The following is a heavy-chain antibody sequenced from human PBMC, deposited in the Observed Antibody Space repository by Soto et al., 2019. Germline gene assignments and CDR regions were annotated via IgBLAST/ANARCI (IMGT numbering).Heavy chain of an antibody. CDR2: IYPGDSDT. CDR1: GYSFTSYW. J-gene: IGHJ6*02. Sequence: PGESLKISCKGSGYSFTSYWIGWVRQMPGKGLEWMGIIYPGDSDTRYSPSFQGQVTISADKSISTAYLQWSSLKASDTAMYYCARHNLDSSGYPRYYYYGMDVWGQGTTVTVSS. D-gene: IGHD3-22*01. V-gene: IGHV5-51*01. CDR3: ARHNLDSSGYPRYYYYGMDV.